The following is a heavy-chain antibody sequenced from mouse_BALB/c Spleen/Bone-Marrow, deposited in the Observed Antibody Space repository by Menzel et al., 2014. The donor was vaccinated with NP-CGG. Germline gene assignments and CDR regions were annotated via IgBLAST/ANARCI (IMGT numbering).Heavy chain of an antibody. CDR1: GYTFTSYY. D-gene: IGHD2-2*01. CDR3: TRSGTSWLRRSWYFDV. J-gene: IGHJ1*01. Sequence: QVQLQQSGAELVKPGASVKLSCKASGYTFTSYYMYWVKQRPGQGLEWIGEINPSNGGTNFNEKFKSKATLTVDKSSSTAYMQLSSLTSEDSAVYYCTRSGTSWLRRSWYFDVWGARTTVTVSS. CDR2: INPSNGGT. V-gene: IGHV1S81*02.